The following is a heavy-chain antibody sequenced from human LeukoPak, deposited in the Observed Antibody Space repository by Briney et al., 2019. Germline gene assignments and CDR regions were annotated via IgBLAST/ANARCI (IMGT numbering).Heavy chain of an antibody. CDR2: INPNGGGT. J-gene: IGHJ4*02. V-gene: IGHV1-2*02. CDR1: GYTFTGYY. Sequence: ASVKVSCKASGYTFTGYYMHWMRQAPGQGLEWMGWINPNGGGTNYAQKFQGRVTMTRDTSISTAYMELSRLRSDDTAVYYCARMKINWNDEGGYWGQGTLVTVSS. CDR3: ARMKINWNDEGGY. D-gene: IGHD1-20*01.